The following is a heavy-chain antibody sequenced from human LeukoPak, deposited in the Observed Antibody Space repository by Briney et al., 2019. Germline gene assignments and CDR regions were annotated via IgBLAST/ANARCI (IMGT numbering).Heavy chain of an antibody. V-gene: IGHV1-69*05. Sequence: SVKVSCKAFGGTFSSYAISWVRQAPGQGLEWMGGIIPIFGTANYAQKFQGRVTITTDESTSTAYMELSSLRSEDTAVYYCASVSKPVGHSSSWYWWFDPWGQGTLVTVSS. CDR3: ASVSKPVGHSSSWYWWFDP. CDR2: IIPIFGTA. CDR1: GGTFSSYA. J-gene: IGHJ5*02. D-gene: IGHD6-13*01.